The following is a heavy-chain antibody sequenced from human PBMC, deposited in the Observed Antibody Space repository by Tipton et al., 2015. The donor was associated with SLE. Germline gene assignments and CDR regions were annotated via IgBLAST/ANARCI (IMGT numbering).Heavy chain of an antibody. CDR3: ARAGYSGYDYNY. J-gene: IGHJ4*02. Sequence: GLVKPSETLSLTCTVSGASINSNFWSWIRQSPGKGLEWIGYIYSGGSTKYNPYFESRVTMSIDTSKNQFSLKLSSVTAADTAVYYCARAGYSGYDYNYWGQGTLVTVSS. CDR2: IYSGGST. CDR1: GASINSNF. D-gene: IGHD5-12*01. V-gene: IGHV4-59*01.